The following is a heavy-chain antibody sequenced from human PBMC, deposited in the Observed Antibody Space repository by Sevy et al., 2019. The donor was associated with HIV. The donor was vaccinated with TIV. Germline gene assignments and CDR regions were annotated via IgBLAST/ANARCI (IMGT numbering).Heavy chain of an antibody. CDR1: GSSFSGFY. V-gene: IGHV1-2*06. J-gene: IGHJ5*02. D-gene: IGHD6-19*01. Sequence: ASVKVSCTLSGSSFSGFYIQWVRQAPGQGLQWMGRINPPSGDTKYAQKFQGRVTVSWDTSIKTAYLELTRLTSDDTAIYYYAGQFSGWYNWFDPWGQGTLVTVSS. CDR3: AGQFSGWYNWFDP. CDR2: INPPSGDT.